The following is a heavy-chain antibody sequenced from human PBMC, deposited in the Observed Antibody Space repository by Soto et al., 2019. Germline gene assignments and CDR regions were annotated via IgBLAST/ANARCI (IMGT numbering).Heavy chain of an antibody. CDR3: ASNSYGYTLYDY. Sequence: QVQLQESGPGLVKPSQTLSLTCTVSGGSISSGDYYWSWIRQPPGKGLEWLGYIYYSGSTYYDPSLKSRVTISVDTSKNQFFLKLSSVTAADTAVYYCASNSYGYTLYDYWGQGTLVTVSS. D-gene: IGHD5-18*01. CDR2: IYYSGST. V-gene: IGHV4-30-4*01. J-gene: IGHJ4*02. CDR1: GGSISSGDYY.